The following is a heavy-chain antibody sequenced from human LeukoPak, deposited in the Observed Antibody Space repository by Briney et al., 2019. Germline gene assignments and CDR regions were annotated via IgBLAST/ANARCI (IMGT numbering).Heavy chain of an antibody. V-gene: IGHV3-21*01. CDR2: ISSSSSYI. J-gene: IGHJ6*03. CDR3: ARAKLELRSGGYYYYMDV. D-gene: IGHD1-7*01. CDR1: GFTVSSNY. Sequence: GGSLRLSCAASGFTVSSNYMSWVRQAPGKGLEWVSSISSSSSYIYYADSVKGRFTISRDNAKNSLYLQMNSLRAEDTAVYYCARAKLELRSGGYYYYMDVWGKGTTVTVSS.